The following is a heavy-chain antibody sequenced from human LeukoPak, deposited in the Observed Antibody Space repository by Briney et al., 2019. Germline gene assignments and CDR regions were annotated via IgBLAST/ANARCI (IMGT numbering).Heavy chain of an antibody. J-gene: IGHJ1*01. D-gene: IGHD1-26*01. CDR1: GDSISSGDHY. Sequence: SQTLSLTCTVSGDSISSGDHYWTWVRQPAGKGLEWIGRIYASGRTVHNPSLKSRVTISLDPSENHFSLELSSVTAADTAVYYCASVLSGSTGPEYFQHWGQGTLVTVSS. V-gene: IGHV4-61*02. CDR2: IYASGRT. CDR3: ASVLSGSTGPEYFQH.